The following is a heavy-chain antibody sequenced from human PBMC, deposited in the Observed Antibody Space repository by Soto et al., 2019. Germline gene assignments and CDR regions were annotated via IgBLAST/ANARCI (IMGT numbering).Heavy chain of an antibody. CDR2: ISYNGGNK. CDR3: ARVAYGNGWIFDH. J-gene: IGHJ4*01. D-gene: IGHD6-19*01. CDR1: GFTFSSNS. V-gene: IGHV3-30*03. Sequence: PGGSLRLSCAASGFTFSSNSMIWVRQAPGKGLEWVAVISYNGGNKYHADSVKGRFTISRDNSKNTLYLQMNSLRAEDTAIYFCARVAYGNGWIFDHWGQGTLVTVSS.